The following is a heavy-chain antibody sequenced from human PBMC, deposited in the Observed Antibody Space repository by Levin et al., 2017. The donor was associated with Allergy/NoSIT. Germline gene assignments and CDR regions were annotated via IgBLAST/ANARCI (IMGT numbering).Heavy chain of an antibody. CDR3: ARGDYGDWGVAFDI. Sequence: SETLSLTCTVSGGSISSGDYYWSWIRQPPGKGLEWIGYIYYSGSTYYNPSLKSRVTISVDTSKNQFSLKLSSVTAADTAVYYCARGDYGDWGVAFDIWGQGTMVTVSS. CDR1: GGSISSGDYY. D-gene: IGHD4-17*01. CDR2: IYYSGST. J-gene: IGHJ3*02. V-gene: IGHV4-30-4*01.